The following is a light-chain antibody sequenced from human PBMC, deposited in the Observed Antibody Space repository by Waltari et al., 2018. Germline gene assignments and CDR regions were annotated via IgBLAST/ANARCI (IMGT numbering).Light chain of an antibody. V-gene: IGLV2-11*01. CDR3: CSYAGSYNFV. CDR1: STDVGGFNY. J-gene: IGLJ1*01. CDR2: DVT. Sequence: QSALTQPRSVSGSPGQSVTLSCPGTSTDVGGFNYVSWSQTHPGKAPKFMIYDVTKRPSGVPDRFSGSKSGNTASLTISGLQAEDEADYYCCSYAGSYNFVFGSGTTVTVL.